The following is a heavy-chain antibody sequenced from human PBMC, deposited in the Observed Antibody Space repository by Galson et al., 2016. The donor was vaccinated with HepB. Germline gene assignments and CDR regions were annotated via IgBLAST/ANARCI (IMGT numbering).Heavy chain of an antibody. CDR3: AREIGYSYGSNTYYYGMDV. V-gene: IGHV4-59*01. Sequence: ETLSLTCTVSGASITGYYWNWVRQPPGKGLEWIGYIYHGGSTNYNPSLKSRVTVSLDTSKNQFSLKLYSVTAADTAMYYCAREIGYSYGSNTYYYGMDVWGQGTTVTVSS. CDR2: IYHGGST. J-gene: IGHJ6*02. D-gene: IGHD5-18*01. CDR1: GASITGYY.